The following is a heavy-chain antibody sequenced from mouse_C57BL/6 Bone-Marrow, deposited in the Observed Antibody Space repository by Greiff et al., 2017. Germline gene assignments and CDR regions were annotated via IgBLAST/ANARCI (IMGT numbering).Heavy chain of an antibody. J-gene: IGHJ3*01. CDR3: ARGFAYYSNYRAWFAY. CDR2: IYPRSGNT. CDR1: GYTFTSYG. D-gene: IGHD2-5*01. V-gene: IGHV1-81*01. Sequence: QVQLQQSGAELARPGASVKLSCKASGYTFTSYGISWVKQRTGRGLEWIGEIYPRSGNTYYNEKFKGKATLTADKSSSTAYMELRSLTSEDSAVYFWARGFAYYSNYRAWFAYWGQGTLVTVSA.